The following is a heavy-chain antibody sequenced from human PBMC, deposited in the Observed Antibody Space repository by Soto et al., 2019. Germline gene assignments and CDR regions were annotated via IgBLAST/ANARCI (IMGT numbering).Heavy chain of an antibody. Sequence: GSLRLSCAASGFTVSSNYMSWVRQAPGKGLEWVSVIYSGGSTYYADSVKGRFTISRDNSKNTLYLQMNSLRAEDTAVYYCAREGYSYGLGPPAPSDYWGQGPLVTVSS. CDR3: AREGYSYGLGPPAPSDY. J-gene: IGHJ4*02. CDR2: IYSGGST. D-gene: IGHD5-18*01. V-gene: IGHV3-66*01. CDR1: GFTVSSNY.